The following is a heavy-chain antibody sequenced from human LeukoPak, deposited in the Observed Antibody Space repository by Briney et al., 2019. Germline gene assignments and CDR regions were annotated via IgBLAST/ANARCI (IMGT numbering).Heavy chain of an antibody. Sequence: GASVKVSCKASGYTFTGHYMHWVRQAPGQGLEWMGWIYPSSGDIDYSHIFEGRVTMTRDTSISTANMELSRLRSDDTAVYYCARAAIAVAGDYNYHYMDVWGKGTTVTVSS. CDR2: IYPSSGDI. CDR1: GYTFTGHY. V-gene: IGHV1-2*07. CDR3: ARAAIAVAGDYNYHYMDV. J-gene: IGHJ6*03. D-gene: IGHD6-19*01.